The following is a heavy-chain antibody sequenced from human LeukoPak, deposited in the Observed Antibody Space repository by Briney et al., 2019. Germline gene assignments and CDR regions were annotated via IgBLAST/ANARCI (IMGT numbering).Heavy chain of an antibody. CDR1: GGSITTSSYY. V-gene: IGHV4-39*07. CDR2: IYYSGST. J-gene: IGHJ3*02. D-gene: IGHD3-9*01. Sequence: SSETLSLTCSVSGGSITTSSYYWGWIRQPPEKGLEWIGSIYYSGSTYYNPSLKSRVTISVDTSKSQFSLKLSSVTAADTAVYYCASILYDILTGYPQKYAFDIWGQGTMVTVSS. CDR3: ASILYDILTGYPQKYAFDI.